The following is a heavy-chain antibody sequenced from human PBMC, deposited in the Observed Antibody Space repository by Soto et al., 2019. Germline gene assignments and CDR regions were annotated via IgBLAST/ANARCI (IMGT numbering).Heavy chain of an antibody. CDR1: GFTVSSYY. CDR2: IYSGGST. V-gene: IGHV3-53*04. D-gene: IGHD2-15*01. J-gene: IGHJ4*02. CDR3: ARGPGGGFVDY. Sequence: HPGGSLRLSCAASGFTVSSYYMSWVRQAPGKGLEWVSVIYSGGSTYYADSVKGRFTISRHNSKNTLYLQMNSLRAEDTAVYYCARGPGGGFVDYWGQGTLVTVSS.